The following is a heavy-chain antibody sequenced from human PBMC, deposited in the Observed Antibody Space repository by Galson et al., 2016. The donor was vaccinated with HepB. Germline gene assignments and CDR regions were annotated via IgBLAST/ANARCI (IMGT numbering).Heavy chain of an antibody. CDR1: GFSLSTSGVG. V-gene: IGHV2-5*02. CDR3: AHRHWVCSTGICYGCAYFRY. CDR2: IYWDDEK. J-gene: IGHJ4*02. D-gene: IGHD2-15*01. Sequence: PALVKPTQTLTLTCTFSGFSLSTSGVGVGWIRQPPGKALEWLALIYWDDEKRYSPSLKSRLTITKDTSKNQVVFTMTNMDPLETATYYCAHRHWVCSTGICYGCAYFRYGGQATLVTVSS.